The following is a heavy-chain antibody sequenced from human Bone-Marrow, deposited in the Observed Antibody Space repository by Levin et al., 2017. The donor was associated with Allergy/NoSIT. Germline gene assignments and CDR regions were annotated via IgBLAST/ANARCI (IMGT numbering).Heavy chain of an antibody. D-gene: IGHD2-15*01. CDR2: ISWNSGSI. V-gene: IGHV3-9*01. Sequence: SLKISCAASGFTFDDYAMHWVRQAPGKGLEWVSGISWNSGSIGYADSVKGRFTISRDNAKNSLYLQMNSLRAEDTALYYCANPQTLGLGYCSGGSCCGGIWGQGTMVTVSS. CDR3: ANPQTLGLGYCSGGSCCGGI. J-gene: IGHJ3*02. CDR1: GFTFDDYA.